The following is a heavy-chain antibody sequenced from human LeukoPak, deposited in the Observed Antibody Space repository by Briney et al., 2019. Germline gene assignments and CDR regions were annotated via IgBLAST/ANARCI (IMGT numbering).Heavy chain of an antibody. CDR3: ARDKSYYDILTGYYYYYGMDV. V-gene: IGHV1-18*04. CDR2: ISAYNGNT. D-gene: IGHD3-9*01. Sequence: ASVKVSCKASGYTFTSYGISWVRQAPGQGLEWVGWISAYNGNTNYAQKLQGRVTMTTDTSTSTAYMELRSLRSDDTAVYYCARDKSYYDILTGYYYYYGMDVWGKGTTVTVSS. J-gene: IGHJ6*04. CDR1: GYTFTSYG.